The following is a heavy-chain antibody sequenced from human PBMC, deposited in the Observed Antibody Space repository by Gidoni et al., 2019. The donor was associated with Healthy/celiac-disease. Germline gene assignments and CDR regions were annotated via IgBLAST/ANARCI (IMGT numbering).Heavy chain of an antibody. D-gene: IGHD3-3*01. V-gene: IGHV3-30*18. J-gene: IGHJ4*02. CDR2: ISYDGSNK. CDR1: GFTFRSYG. Sequence: QVQLVASGGGVVQPGRSLRLSCAASGFTFRSYGMHWVRQAPGKGLEWVAVISYDGSNKYYADSVKGRFTISRDNSKNTLYLQMNSLRAEDTAVYYCAKDRKSSSWSGLLDYWGQGTLVTVSS. CDR3: AKDRKSSSWSGLLDY.